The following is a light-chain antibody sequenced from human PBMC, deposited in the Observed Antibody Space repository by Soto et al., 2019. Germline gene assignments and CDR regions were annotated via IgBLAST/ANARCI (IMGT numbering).Light chain of an antibody. CDR3: HQYNNWPQS. CDR2: GAS. J-gene: IGKJ1*01. Sequence: EIVMTQSPATLSVSPGERATLSCRASQSVGSNLAWYQRKPGQAPRLLIYGASTRATGIPARFSGSGSGTDFTLTISSLQSEDFAVYYCHQYNNWPQSFGQGTKVDIK. V-gene: IGKV3-15*01. CDR1: QSVGSN.